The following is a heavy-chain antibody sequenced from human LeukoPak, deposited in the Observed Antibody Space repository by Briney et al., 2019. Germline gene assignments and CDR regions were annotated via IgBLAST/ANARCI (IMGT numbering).Heavy chain of an antibody. V-gene: IGHV1-46*01. Sequence: GASVKVSCKASGYTFTSYYMHWVRQAPGQGLEWMGIINPSGGSTSYAQKFQGRVTMTRDTSTSTVYMELSSLRSEDTAVYYCARDGTYYDFWSGYWYYYYYMDVWGKGTTVTVSS. J-gene: IGHJ6*03. CDR1: GYTFTSYY. CDR3: ARDGTYYDFWSGYWYYYYYMDV. CDR2: INPSGGST. D-gene: IGHD3-3*01.